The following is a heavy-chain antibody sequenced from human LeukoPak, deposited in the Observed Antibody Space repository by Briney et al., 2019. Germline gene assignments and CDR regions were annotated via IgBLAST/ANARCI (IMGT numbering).Heavy chain of an antibody. Sequence: GGSLTLSCAASGFTFSTFAMYWLRQAPGKGLEWVSAIGANVGSTSYADSVRGRFTISRDNSRNTLYLQMSSLRTDDTVTYYCTKSTDYWYYGMDVWGQGSTVTVSS. CDR3: TKSTDYWYYGMDV. CDR2: IGANVGST. D-gene: IGHD2-8*02. V-gene: IGHV3-23*01. CDR1: GFTFSTFA. J-gene: IGHJ6*02.